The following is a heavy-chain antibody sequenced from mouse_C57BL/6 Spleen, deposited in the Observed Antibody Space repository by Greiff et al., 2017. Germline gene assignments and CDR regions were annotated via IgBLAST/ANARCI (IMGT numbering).Heavy chain of an antibody. CDR1: GYTFTSYG. D-gene: IGHD4-1*01. CDR3: SRYRTDSANWDVGFDY. CDR2: IYPRSGNT. Sequence: QVQLQQSGAELARPGASVKLSCKASGYTFTSYGISWVKQRTGQGLEWIGEIYPRSGNTYYNEKFKGKATLTADKSSSTAYMELRSLTSEDSAVYFCSRYRTDSANWDVGFDYWGHGTTLTVSS. J-gene: IGHJ2*01. V-gene: IGHV1-81*01.